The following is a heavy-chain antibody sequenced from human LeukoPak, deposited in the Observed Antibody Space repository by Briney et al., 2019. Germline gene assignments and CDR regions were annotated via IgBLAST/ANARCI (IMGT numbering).Heavy chain of an antibody. Sequence: ASVKVSCKASGYTFTGYYMHWVRQAPGQGLEWMGRINPNSGGTNYAQKFQGRVTMTRDTSISTAYMELSRLRSEDTAVYYCARDLAVTDAFDIWGQGTMVTVSS. CDR3: ARDLAVTDAFDI. CDR1: GYTFTGYY. CDR2: INPNSGGT. D-gene: IGHD2-21*02. V-gene: IGHV1-2*06. J-gene: IGHJ3*02.